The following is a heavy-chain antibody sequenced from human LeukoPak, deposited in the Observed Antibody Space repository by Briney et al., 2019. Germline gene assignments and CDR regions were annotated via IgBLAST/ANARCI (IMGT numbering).Heavy chain of an antibody. J-gene: IGHJ4*02. V-gene: IGHV3-33*08. CDR1: GFTYSHYG. D-gene: IGHD1-26*01. CDR2: IWSDGTEK. Sequence: GRSLRLSCAASGFTYSHYGMHWVRQAPGKGLEWVAVIWSDGTEKYYGDAAKGRFTISRDNSRNTLYLQMNSLRAEDTAVYYCASGSDSGSYHYYFDYWGQGTLVTVSS. CDR3: ASGSDSGSYHYYFDY.